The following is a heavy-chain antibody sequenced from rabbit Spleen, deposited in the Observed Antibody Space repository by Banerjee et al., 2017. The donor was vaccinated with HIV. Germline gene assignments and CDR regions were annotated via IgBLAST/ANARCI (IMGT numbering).Heavy chain of an antibody. CDR3: ARDSGSSFSSYGMDL. D-gene: IGHD8-1*01. CDR2: IEGGSSAFS. J-gene: IGHJ6*01. V-gene: IGHV1S40*01. Sequence: QSLEESGGDLVKPGASLTLTCTASGVSYSSNHYMCWVRQASGKGLEWIACIEGGSSAFSYFASWAKGRFTISKTSSTTVTLQMTSLTAADTATYFCARDSGSSFSSYGMDLLGPGTLVTVS. CDR1: GVSYSSNHY.